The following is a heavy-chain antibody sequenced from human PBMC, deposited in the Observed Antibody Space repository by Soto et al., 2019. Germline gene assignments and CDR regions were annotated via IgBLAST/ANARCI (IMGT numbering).Heavy chain of an antibody. V-gene: IGHV1-69*06. Sequence: QVQLVQSGAEVKRPGSSVKVSCKASGGTFSSYPISWVRQAPGQGLEWMGGTNGNLGTGNYAQKFRGRLTITTDIATTTAYMELSSLTSEATAVYYCARPDSNGYFRYFDNWVQGTLVTVSS. D-gene: IGHD4-4*01. CDR1: GGTFSSYP. CDR2: TNGNLGTG. J-gene: IGHJ4*02. CDR3: ARPDSNGYFRYFDN.